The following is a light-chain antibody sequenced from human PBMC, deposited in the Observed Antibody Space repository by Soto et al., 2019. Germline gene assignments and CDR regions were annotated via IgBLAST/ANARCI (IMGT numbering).Light chain of an antibody. CDR2: TNN. V-gene: IGLV1-44*01. J-gene: IGLJ1*01. CDR3: AAWDDSMNGYV. Sequence: QSALTQPPSASGTPGQRVTISCSGSSSNIGSNTVTWCQHLPGTAPKLLIYTNNERPSGVPDRFSGSKSGTSASLAISGLQSEDEADYYCAAWDDSMNGYVFGNGTKVTVL. CDR1: SSNIGSNT.